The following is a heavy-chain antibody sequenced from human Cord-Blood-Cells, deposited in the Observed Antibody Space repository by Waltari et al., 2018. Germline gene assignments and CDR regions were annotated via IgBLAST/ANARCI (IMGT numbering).Heavy chain of an antibody. CDR1: GYTFTSYG. CDR3: ARAFGWGVVVPAAIDYFDY. Sequence: QVQLVQSGAEVKKPGASVKVSCKASGYTFTSYGISWVRTAPGQGLEWMGWISAYNGNTNNAQKLQGRVTMTTDTSTSTAYMELRSLRSDDTAVYYCARAFGWGVVVPAAIDYFDYWGQGTLVTVSS. J-gene: IGHJ4*02. CDR2: ISAYNGNT. V-gene: IGHV1-18*04. D-gene: IGHD2-2*01.